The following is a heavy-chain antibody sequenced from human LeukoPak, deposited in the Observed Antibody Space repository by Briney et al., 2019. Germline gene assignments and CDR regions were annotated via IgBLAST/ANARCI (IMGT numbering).Heavy chain of an antibody. Sequence: AGGSLRLSCAASGFTFSSYAMRWVGQAPGKGREWVSSISGSRGSTYYANSVKGRSTISRDNSKNTLYLQMNSLRAEHTAVYYCAKMIDYVDRDYWGQGTLVTVSS. CDR2: ISGSRGST. J-gene: IGHJ4*02. CDR1: GFTFSSYA. D-gene: IGHD4-17*01. V-gene: IGHV3-23*01. CDR3: AKMIDYVDRDY.